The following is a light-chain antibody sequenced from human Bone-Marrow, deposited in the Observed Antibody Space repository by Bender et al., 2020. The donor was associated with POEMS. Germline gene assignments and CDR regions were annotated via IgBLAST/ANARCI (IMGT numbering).Light chain of an antibody. Sequence: QSALTQPASVSGSPGQSITISCTGTSSDVGSYNVVTWYQQHPGKAPKLMIYEVSKRPSGVSNRFSGSKSGNTASLTVSGLQAEDEADYYCSSYAGSNNFVFGGGTKLTVL. CDR1: SSDVGSYNV. V-gene: IGLV2-14*02. J-gene: IGLJ2*01. CDR3: SSYAGSNNFV. CDR2: EVS.